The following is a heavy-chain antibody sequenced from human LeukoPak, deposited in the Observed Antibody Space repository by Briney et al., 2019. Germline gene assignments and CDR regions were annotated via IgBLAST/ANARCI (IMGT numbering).Heavy chain of an antibody. Sequence: GASVKVSCKASGFMFTAYYIHWVRQAPGQGLEWMGLINPTAGNTYYAQRFQGRVTMTRDMSTSTVYMELSGLRSEDTAVYYCARGRVTAIFDYWGQGTLVTVSS. D-gene: IGHD2-21*02. CDR1: GFMFTAYY. V-gene: IGHV1-46*01. CDR3: ARGRVTAIFDY. CDR2: INPTAGNT. J-gene: IGHJ4*02.